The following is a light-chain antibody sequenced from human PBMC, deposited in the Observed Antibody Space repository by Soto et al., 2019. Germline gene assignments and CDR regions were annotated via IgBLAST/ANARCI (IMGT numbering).Light chain of an antibody. CDR1: QGISSY. J-gene: IGKJ4*01. CDR2: AAS. V-gene: IGKV1-9*01. Sequence: DIQLTQSPSFLSASVGDRVTITCRASQGISSYLAWYQQKPGKPPKALIYAASTLQSGVPSRFSGSGSGTEFTLTISSLQPEDFATYYCQQLNSYPLTFGEGPRWRSN. CDR3: QQLNSYPLT.